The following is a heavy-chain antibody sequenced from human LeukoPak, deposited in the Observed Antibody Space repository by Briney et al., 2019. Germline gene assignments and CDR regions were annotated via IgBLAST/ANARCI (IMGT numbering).Heavy chain of an antibody. J-gene: IGHJ4*02. CDR3: ARDAEYSSSWYFDY. CDR1: GFTFSSYA. CDR2: ISSNGGST. V-gene: IGHV3-64*01. Sequence: GGSLRLSCAASGFTFSSYAMHWVRQAPGKGLEYVSAISSNGGSTYYANSVKGRFTISRDNSKNTLYLQMGSLRAEDMGVYYCARDAEYSSSWYFDYWGQGTLVTVSS. D-gene: IGHD6-13*01.